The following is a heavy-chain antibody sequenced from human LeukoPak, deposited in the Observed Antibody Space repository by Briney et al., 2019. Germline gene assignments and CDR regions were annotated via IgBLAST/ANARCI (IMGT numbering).Heavy chain of an antibody. J-gene: IGHJ3*02. CDR2: IYYSGGT. Sequence: PSETLSLTCTVSGGSISSYYWSWIRQPPGKGLEWIGYIYYSGGTNYNPSLKSRVTISVDTSKNQFSLKLSSVTAADTAVYYCARVTYSGSYHEGAFDIWGQGTMVTVSS. CDR1: GGSISSYY. CDR3: ARVTYSGSYHEGAFDI. V-gene: IGHV4-59*01. D-gene: IGHD1-26*01.